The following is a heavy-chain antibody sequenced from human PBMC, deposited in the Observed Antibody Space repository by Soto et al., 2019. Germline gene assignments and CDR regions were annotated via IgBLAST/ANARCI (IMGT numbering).Heavy chain of an antibody. V-gene: IGHV6-1*01. J-gene: IGHJ5*02. D-gene: IGHD2-15*01. CDR1: GDSVSSNSAA. CDR3: ARDRIGCSGGSCYNWFDP. CDR2: TYYRSKWYN. Sequence: KQSQTLSLTCAISGDSVSSNSAAWNWIRQSPSRGLEWLGRTYYRSKWYNDYAVSVKSRITINPDTSKNQFSLQLNSVTPEDTAVYYCARDRIGCSGGSCYNWFDPWGQGTLVTVSS.